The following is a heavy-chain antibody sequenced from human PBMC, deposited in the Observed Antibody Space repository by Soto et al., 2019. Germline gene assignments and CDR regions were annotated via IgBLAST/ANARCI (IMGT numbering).Heavy chain of an antibody. CDR2: ISGSGGST. D-gene: IGHD2-8*01. Sequence: GGSLRLSCAASGFTFSSYAMSWVRQAPGKGLEWVSAISGSGGSTYYADSVKGRFTISRDNSKNTLYLQMNSLRAEDTAVYYCAKDLYCTNGVCYPKGDAFDIWGQGTMVTVSS. V-gene: IGHV3-23*01. CDR3: AKDLYCTNGVCYPKGDAFDI. J-gene: IGHJ3*02. CDR1: GFTFSSYA.